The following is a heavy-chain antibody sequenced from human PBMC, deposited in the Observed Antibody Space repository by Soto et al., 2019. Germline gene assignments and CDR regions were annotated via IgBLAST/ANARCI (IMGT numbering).Heavy chain of an antibody. V-gene: IGHV1-69*14. J-gene: IGHJ6*02. CDR3: ARHVPAAGYYYGMDV. D-gene: IGHD2-2*01. CDR1: GGTFSSYA. CDR2: IIPIFGTA. Sequence: QVQLVQSGAEVKKPGSSVKVSCKASGGTFSSYAISWVRQAPGQGLEWMGGIIPIFGTANYAQKFQVRVTMTADKSTSTAYMELSSLRSDDTAVYYCARHVPAAGYYYGMDVWGQGTTVTVSS.